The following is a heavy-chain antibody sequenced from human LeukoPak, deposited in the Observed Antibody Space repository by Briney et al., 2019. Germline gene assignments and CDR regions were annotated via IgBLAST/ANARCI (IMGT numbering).Heavy chain of an antibody. CDR1: GFTFSNYP. V-gene: IGHV3-30*04. CDR2: VSDDGNNI. CDR3: ARDSGPPGIAAAGISSGGDY. Sequence: GGSLRLSCAASGFTFSNYPMHWVRQAPGKGLEWVAVVSDDGNNIYYADSVKGRFTISRDNSKNTLYLQMNSLRGDDTAVYYCARDSGPPGIAAAGISSGGDYWGQGTLATVSS. D-gene: IGHD6-13*01. J-gene: IGHJ4*02.